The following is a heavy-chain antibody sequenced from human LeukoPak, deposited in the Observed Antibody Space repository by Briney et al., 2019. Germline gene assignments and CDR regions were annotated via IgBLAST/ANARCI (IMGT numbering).Heavy chain of an antibody. CDR1: GGSISSYY. CDR3: ARDRPSYCSSTSCYSPWFDP. J-gene: IGHJ5*02. Sequence: SETLSLTCTVSGGSISSYYWSLIRQPPGKGLEWIGYMYYSGSTNYNPSLKSRVTISVDTSKNQFSLKLSSVTAADTAVYYCARDRPSYCSSTSCYSPWFDPWGQGTLVTVSS. V-gene: IGHV4-59*01. D-gene: IGHD2-2*01. CDR2: MYYSGST.